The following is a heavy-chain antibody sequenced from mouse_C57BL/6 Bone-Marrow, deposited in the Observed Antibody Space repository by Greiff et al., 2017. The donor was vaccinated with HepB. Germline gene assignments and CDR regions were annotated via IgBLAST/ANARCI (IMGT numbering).Heavy chain of an antibody. D-gene: IGHD1-1*01. CDR1: GFTFSDYY. Sequence: EVMLVESGGGLVQPGGSLKLSCAASGFTFSDYYMYWVRQTPEKRLEWVAYISNGGGSTYYPDTVKGRFTISRDNAKNTLYLQMSRLKSEDTAMYYCARQSQSYYGSSFAWFAYWGQGTLVTVSA. V-gene: IGHV5-12*01. J-gene: IGHJ3*01. CDR2: ISNGGGST. CDR3: ARQSQSYYGSSFAWFAY.